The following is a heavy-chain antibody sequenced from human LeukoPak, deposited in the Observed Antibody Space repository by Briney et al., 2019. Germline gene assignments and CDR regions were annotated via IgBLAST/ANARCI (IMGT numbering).Heavy chain of an antibody. CDR1: GFTFSDYY. V-gene: IGHV3-11*06. J-gene: IGHJ4*02. CDR2: ISSSSSYT. D-gene: IGHD2/OR15-2a*01. Sequence: KPGGSLRLSCAASGFTFSDYYMSWIRQAPGKGLEWVSYISSSSSYTNYADSVKGRFTISRDNVKSPLYLQVNSLRAEDTAVYYCARVRYYGGYYFDYWGQGTLVTISS. CDR3: ARVRYYGGYYFDY.